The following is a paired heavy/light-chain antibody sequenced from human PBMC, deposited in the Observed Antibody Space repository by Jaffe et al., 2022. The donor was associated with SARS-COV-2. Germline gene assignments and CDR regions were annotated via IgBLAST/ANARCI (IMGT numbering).Light chain of an antibody. CDR1: QSVSSY. J-gene: IGKJ1*01. CDR2: GAF. Sequence: DIQMTQSPSSLSASVGDRVTITCRASQSVSSYLNWYQQKPGKAPKLLIYGAFSLQSGVPSRFSGSGSVTDFTLTISSLQPEDFATYYCQQSYSTPWTFGQGTKVEIK. V-gene: IGKV1-39*01. CDR3: QQSYSTPWT.
Heavy chain of an antibody. CDR3: ARGREAAADRPFDY. V-gene: IGHV4-61*08. CDR1: GGSVSSSGYY. Sequence: QVQLQESGPGLVKPSETLSLTCTVSGGSVSSSGYYWSWIRQPPGKGLEYIGYVYYSGSTNYNPSLKSRVTISVDTSNNQFSLRLRSVTAADTAVYYCARGREAAADRPFDYWGQGTLVTVSS. CDR2: VYYSGST. J-gene: IGHJ4*02. D-gene: IGHD6-13*01.